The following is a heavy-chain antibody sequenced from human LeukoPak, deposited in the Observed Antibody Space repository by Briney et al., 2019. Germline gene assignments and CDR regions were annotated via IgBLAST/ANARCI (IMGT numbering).Heavy chain of an antibody. J-gene: IGHJ4*02. CDR1: GFTFSGHW. CDR2: INQGGSDK. Sequence: GGSLGLSCAASGFTFSGHWMSWVRQAPGKALEWVANINQGGSDKYYVDSVKGRFTISRDNANNLLYLQMNSLRGEDTAVYYCTRDRSRAEDDWGQGTLVTVSS. D-gene: IGHD1-14*01. CDR3: TRDRSRAEDD. V-gene: IGHV3-7*01.